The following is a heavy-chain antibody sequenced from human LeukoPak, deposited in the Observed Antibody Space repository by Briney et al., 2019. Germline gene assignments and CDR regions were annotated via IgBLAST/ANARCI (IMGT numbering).Heavy chain of an antibody. Sequence: GRSLRLSCVVSGFSFEDNAMHWVRQAPGKGLEWVSGISWNSASIGYAASVKGRFTISRDNAKNSLYLQMNSLRVDDTALYYCAKDMDPWTPTGRGMDVWGKGTTVTVSS. J-gene: IGHJ6*03. V-gene: IGHV3-9*01. CDR3: AKDMDPWTPTGRGMDV. CDR2: ISWNSASI. D-gene: IGHD3/OR15-3a*01. CDR1: GFSFEDNA.